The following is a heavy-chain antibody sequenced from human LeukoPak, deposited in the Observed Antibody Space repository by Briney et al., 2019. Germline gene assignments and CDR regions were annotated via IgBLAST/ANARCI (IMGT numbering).Heavy chain of an antibody. D-gene: IGHD3-22*01. CDR1: GYSFTSYW. CDR2: IYPGDSDT. CDR3: ALTMYYYDSSGYYYFDY. J-gene: IGHJ4*02. Sequence: GESLKISCEGSGYSFTSYWIGWVRQMPGKGLEWMGIIYPGDSDTRYSPFFQGQVTISADKSISTAYLQWSSLKASDTAMYYCALTMYYYDSSGYYYFDYWGQGTLVTVSS. V-gene: IGHV5-51*01.